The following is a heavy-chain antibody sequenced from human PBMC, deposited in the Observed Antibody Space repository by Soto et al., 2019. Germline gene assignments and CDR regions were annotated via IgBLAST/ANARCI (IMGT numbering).Heavy chain of an antibody. Sequence: SQTLSLTCVISGDSLSSNSAAWNWISQSPSRGLEWLGRTYYRSKWYNDYAVSVKSRITINPDTSENQFSLQLNSVTPEDTAMYYCARAGGSSAMDVWGQGTTVTVSS. D-gene: IGHD2-15*01. V-gene: IGHV6-1*01. CDR1: GDSLSSNSAA. CDR3: ARAGGSSAMDV. J-gene: IGHJ6*02. CDR2: TYYRSKWYN.